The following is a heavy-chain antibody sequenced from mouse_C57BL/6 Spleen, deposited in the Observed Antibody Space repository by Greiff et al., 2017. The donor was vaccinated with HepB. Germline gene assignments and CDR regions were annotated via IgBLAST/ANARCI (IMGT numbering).Heavy chain of an antibody. J-gene: IGHJ1*03. V-gene: IGHV5-4*03. Sequence: DVKLVESGGGLVKPGGSLKLSCAASGFTFSSYAMSWVRQTPEKRLEWVATISDGGSYTYYPDNVKGRFTISRDNAKNNLYLQMSHLKSEDTAMYYCARGEWYFDVWGTGTTVTVSS. CDR2: ISDGGSYT. CDR1: GFTFSSYA. CDR3: ARGEWYFDV.